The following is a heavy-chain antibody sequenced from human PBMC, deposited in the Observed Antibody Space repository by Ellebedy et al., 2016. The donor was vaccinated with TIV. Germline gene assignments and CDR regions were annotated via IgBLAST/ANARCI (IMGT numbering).Heavy chain of an antibody. CDR3: ARGSVRYFDWDS. CDR1: GFTLSGYY. J-gene: IGHJ4*02. CDR2: INTDGSST. Sequence: PGGSLRLSCVASGFTLSGYYMHWVRQVPGKGLVWVARINTDGSSTSYADSVEGRFTISRDNAKKTLYLEMSGLRVEDTAVYYCARGSVRYFDWDSWGQGTLVTV. V-gene: IGHV3-74*01. D-gene: IGHD3-9*01.